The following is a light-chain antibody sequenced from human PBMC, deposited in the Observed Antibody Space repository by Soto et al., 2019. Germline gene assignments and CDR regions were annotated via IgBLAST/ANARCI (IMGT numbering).Light chain of an antibody. V-gene: IGKV3-11*01. J-gene: IGKJ1*01. CDR3: QQRSSWPRT. Sequence: EVVFTQSPATVSLSPAERATLSCRASQSVSSYLAWYQQKAGQAPRLLIYDASNRATGIPARFSGSGSGTDFTLTISRLKPEDFAVYYCQQRSSWPRTFGLGPKVDI. CDR2: DAS. CDR1: QSVSSY.